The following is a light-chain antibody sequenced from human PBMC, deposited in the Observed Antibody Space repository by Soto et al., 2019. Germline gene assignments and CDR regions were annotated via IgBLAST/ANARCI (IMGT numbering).Light chain of an antibody. Sequence: EVVLAQSPGTLSLSPGERATLSFRASQSVSSSQLAWFQQKPGQAPMLLIYCASTRATGIPARFSGSGSGTEFTLTISTLQSEDFAVYSCKQYNNXPRTCGQGTKV. CDR1: QSVSSS. J-gene: IGKJ1*01. CDR2: CAS. V-gene: IGKV3-15*01. CDR3: KQYNNXPRT.